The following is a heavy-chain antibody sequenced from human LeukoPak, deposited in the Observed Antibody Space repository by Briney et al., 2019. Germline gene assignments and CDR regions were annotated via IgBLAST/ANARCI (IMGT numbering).Heavy chain of an antibody. CDR2: INPSGGST. V-gene: IGHV1-46*01. J-gene: IGHJ6*03. CDR3: ARGPRGRSGSYIYYYYYMDV. CDR1: GYTFTSYY. Sequence: ASVKVSCKASGYTFTSYYMHWVRQAPGQGLEWMGIINPSGGSTSYAQKFQGRVTMTRDTSTSTVYMELGSLRSEDTAVYYCARGPRGRSGSYIYYYYYMDVWGKGTTVTVSS. D-gene: IGHD1-26*01.